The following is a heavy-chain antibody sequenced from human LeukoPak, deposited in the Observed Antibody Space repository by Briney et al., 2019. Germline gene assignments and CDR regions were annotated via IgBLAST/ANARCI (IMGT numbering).Heavy chain of an antibody. D-gene: IGHD1-26*01. CDR2: ISSSSSYI. CDR1: GFTFSSYS. J-gene: IGHJ5*02. CDR3: ARVQRRWELRGGPWFDP. V-gene: IGHV3-21*01. Sequence: GGSLRLSCAASGFTFSSYSMNWVRQAPGKGLEWVSSISSSSSYIYYADSVKGRFTISRDNAKNSLYLQMNSLRAEDTAVYYCARVQRRWELRGGPWFDPSGQGTLVTVSS.